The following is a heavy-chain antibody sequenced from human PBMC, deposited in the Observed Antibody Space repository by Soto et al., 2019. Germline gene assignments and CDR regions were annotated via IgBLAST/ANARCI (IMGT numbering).Heavy chain of an antibody. D-gene: IGHD3-16*02. CDR2: ISGSGGST. J-gene: IGHJ4*02. Sequence: EVQLLESGGGLVQPGGSLRLSCAASGFTFSSYAMSWVRQAPGKGLEWVSAISGSGGSTYYADSVKGRFTIYRDNSKNTLYQQMNGLGAEETAVYYCAKDLVNFGGVIGTFDCWGQGTLVTVSS. V-gene: IGHV3-23*01. CDR3: AKDLVNFGGVIGTFDC. CDR1: GFTFSSYA.